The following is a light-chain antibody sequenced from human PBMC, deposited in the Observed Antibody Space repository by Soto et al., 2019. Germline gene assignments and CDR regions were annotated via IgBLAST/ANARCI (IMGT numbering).Light chain of an antibody. CDR2: AAS. CDR1: QDIRND. Sequence: DIPMTQSPSSLSASVGDSVTIACRPSQDIRNDLGWFQVKPGKAPKSLIYAASRLQSGVPSRFSGSGSETEFSLTIINLQPEDFATYFCVQCNIYPWTFGQGTKVDIK. J-gene: IGKJ1*01. V-gene: IGKV1-17*02. CDR3: VQCNIYPWT.